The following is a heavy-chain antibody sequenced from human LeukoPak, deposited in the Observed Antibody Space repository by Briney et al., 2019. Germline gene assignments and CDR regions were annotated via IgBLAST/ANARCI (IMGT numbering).Heavy chain of an antibody. CDR1: GFTFSNSA. CDR2: ISGSGGDT. CDR3: AKGAVAGLFYYYGMDV. Sequence: GGSLRLSCAASGFTFSNSAMSWVRQGPGKGLEWVSGISGSGGDTYYADSVKGRFTISRDNSMNTLYVHMNSLRAEDTAVYFRAKGAVAGLFYYYGMDVWGQGTTVTVSS. V-gene: IGHV3-23*01. D-gene: IGHD6-19*01. J-gene: IGHJ6*02.